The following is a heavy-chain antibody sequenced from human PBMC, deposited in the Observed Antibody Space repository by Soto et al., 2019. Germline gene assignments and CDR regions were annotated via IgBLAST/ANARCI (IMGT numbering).Heavy chain of an antibody. D-gene: IGHD1-20*01. Sequence: ASVKVSCKASGYTFTRYDINWVRQATGQGPEWMGWMSPNTGTIVYAQKFQGRVTMTRNTSTSTAYMTLSSLRSEDTAVYYCARDRPGIKTYEAFDIWGQGTTVTVS. V-gene: IGHV1-8*01. CDR3: ARDRPGIKTYEAFDI. CDR2: MSPNTGTI. J-gene: IGHJ3*02. CDR1: GYTFTRYD.